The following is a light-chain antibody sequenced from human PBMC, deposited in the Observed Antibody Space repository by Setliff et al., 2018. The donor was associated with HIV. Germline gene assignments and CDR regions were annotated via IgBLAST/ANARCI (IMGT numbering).Light chain of an antibody. V-gene: IGLV2-14*01. Sequence: SVLTQPASVPGSPGQTITISCTGTSSDVGTYDYVSWYQQHPGKAPKLMIYEVSNRPSGVSNRFSGSKSGNTASLTVSGLQAGDEADYYCSSYSTSGTLFGTGTKVTVL. J-gene: IGLJ1*01. CDR1: SSDVGTYDY. CDR2: EVS. CDR3: SSYSTSGTL.